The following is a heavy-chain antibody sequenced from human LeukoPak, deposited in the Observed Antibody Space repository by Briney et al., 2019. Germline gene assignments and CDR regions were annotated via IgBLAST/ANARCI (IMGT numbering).Heavy chain of an antibody. V-gene: IGHV1-2*02. J-gene: IGHJ5*02. Sequence: GASVKVSCKASGYTFTGHYIHWVRQAPGQGLEWMGWINPNSGGTKYAQKFQGRVTMTRDTSISTAYMELSSLRSDDTAVFYCARGNIATRRGENWFDPWGQGTLVTVSS. CDR2: INPNSGGT. D-gene: IGHD6-6*01. CDR3: ARGNIATRRGENWFDP. CDR1: GYTFTGHY.